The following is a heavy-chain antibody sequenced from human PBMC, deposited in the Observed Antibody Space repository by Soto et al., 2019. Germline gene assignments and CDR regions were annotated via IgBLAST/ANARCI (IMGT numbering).Heavy chain of an antibody. D-gene: IGHD6-19*01. CDR1: GYTFTSYA. CDR2: INAGNGNT. J-gene: IGHJ4*02. V-gene: IGHV1-3*01. Sequence: ASVKVSCKASGYTFTSYAMHWVRQAPGQRLEWMGWINAGNGNTKYSQKFQGRVTITRDTSASTAYMELSSLRSEDTAVYYCARYSSGWWILDYWGQGTLVTVSS. CDR3: ARYSSGWWILDY.